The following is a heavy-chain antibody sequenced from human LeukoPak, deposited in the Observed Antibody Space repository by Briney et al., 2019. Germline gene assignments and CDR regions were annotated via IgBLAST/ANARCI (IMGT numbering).Heavy chain of an antibody. CDR3: ARENRRYSYGYATPDFDY. CDR1: GFTFSSYS. Sequence: PGGSLRLSCAASGFTFSSYSMNWVRQAPGKGLEWVSSISSSSSYIYYADSVKGRFTISRDNAKNSLYLQMNSLRAEDTAVYYCARENRRYSYGYATPDFDYWGQGTLVTVSS. J-gene: IGHJ4*02. V-gene: IGHV3-21*01. D-gene: IGHD5-18*01. CDR2: ISSSSSYI.